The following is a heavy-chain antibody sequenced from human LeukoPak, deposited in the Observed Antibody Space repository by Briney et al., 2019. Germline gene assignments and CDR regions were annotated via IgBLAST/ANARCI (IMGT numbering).Heavy chain of an antibody. Sequence: ASVTVSCKVSGYTLTELSMHWVRQAPGKGREWMGGFDPEDGETIYAQKFQGRVTMTEDTSTDTAYMELSSLRSEDTAVYYCATLHSSVAGGFDYWGQGTLVTVSS. CDR1: GYTLTELS. V-gene: IGHV1-24*01. D-gene: IGHD6-19*01. CDR2: FDPEDGET. J-gene: IGHJ4*02. CDR3: ATLHSSVAGGFDY.